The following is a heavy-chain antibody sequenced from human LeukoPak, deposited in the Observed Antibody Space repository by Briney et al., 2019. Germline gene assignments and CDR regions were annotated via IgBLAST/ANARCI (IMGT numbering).Heavy chain of an antibody. CDR2: INHSGST. D-gene: IGHD1-26*01. V-gene: IGHV4-34*01. J-gene: IGHJ2*01. CDR3: ARDPPPYYDHWYFDL. CDR1: GGSFSGYY. Sequence: PSETLSLTCAVYGGSFSGYYWSWIRQPPGKGLEWIGEINHSGSTNYNPSLKSQVTMSVDTSKNQFSLKLSSVTAADTAVYYCARDPPPYYDHWYFDLWGRGTLVTVSS.